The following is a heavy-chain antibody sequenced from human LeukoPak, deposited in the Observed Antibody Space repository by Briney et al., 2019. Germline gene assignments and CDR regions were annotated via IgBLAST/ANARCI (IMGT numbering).Heavy chain of an antibody. CDR1: GFIFSSYS. D-gene: IGHD6-6*01. V-gene: IGHV3-48*04. J-gene: IGHJ5*02. Sequence: GGSLRLSCAVSGFIFSSYSMNWVRQAPGKGLEWVSYISSSSSTIYYADSVKGRFTISRDNAKNSLYLRMNNLRTEDTAVYYCARGSSNIAARNNWFDPWGQGTLVTVSS. CDR3: ARGSSNIAARNNWFDP. CDR2: ISSSSSTI.